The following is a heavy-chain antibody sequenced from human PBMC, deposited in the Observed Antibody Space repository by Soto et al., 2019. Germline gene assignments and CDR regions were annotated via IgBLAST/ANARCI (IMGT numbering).Heavy chain of an antibody. CDR3: ARGYYDNRGYSNSFDN. CDR1: GGSLSPHY. CDR2: IYYSGTT. D-gene: IGHD3-22*01. V-gene: IGHV4-59*11. Sequence: SETLSLTCTVSGGSLSPHYWSWIRQPPGKGLEWIGYIYYSGTTKSNPSLESRITMSVDTSRNQFSLKLRSVTAADTAVYYCARGYYDNRGYSNSFDNWGLGTLVTVS. J-gene: IGHJ4*02.